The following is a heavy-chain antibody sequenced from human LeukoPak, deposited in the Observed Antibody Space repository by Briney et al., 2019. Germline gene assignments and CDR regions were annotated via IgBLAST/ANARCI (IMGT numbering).Heavy chain of an antibody. CDR3: AREAMGRYYFIDY. CDR2: IKQDGSEK. J-gene: IGHJ4*02. D-gene: IGHD3-22*01. Sequence: PGGSLRLSCIASGFTFSDACMSWVRQAPGKGLEWVANIKQDGSEKYYVDSVKGRFTISRDNAKNSLYLQMNSLRAEDTAVYYCAREAMGRYYFIDYWGQGTLVTVSS. V-gene: IGHV3-7*01. CDR1: GFTFSDAC.